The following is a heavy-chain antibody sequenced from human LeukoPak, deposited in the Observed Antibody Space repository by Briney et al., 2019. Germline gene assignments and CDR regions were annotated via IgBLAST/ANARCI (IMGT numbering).Heavy chain of an antibody. CDR3: ARADILTGYPSVY. D-gene: IGHD3-9*01. V-gene: IGHV4-61*01. CDR1: GGSVSSGSYY. Sequence: SETLSLTCTVSGGSVSSGSYYWSWIRQPPGMGLEWIGYIYYSGSTNYNPSLKSRVTISVDTSKNQFSLKLSSVTAADTAVYYCARADILTGYPSVYWGQGTLVTVSS. CDR2: IYYSGST. J-gene: IGHJ4*02.